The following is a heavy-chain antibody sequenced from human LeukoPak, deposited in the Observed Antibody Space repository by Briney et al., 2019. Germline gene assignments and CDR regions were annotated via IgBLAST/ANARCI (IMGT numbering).Heavy chain of an antibody. CDR1: GDSVSSNSAA. Sequence: ASQTLSLTCAISGDSVSSNSAAWDSIRQSPSRGLEWLGRTYYRSKWFYDYAVSVKSRITINPDTSKNQFSLLLNSVTPEDTAVYYCTRDSGLGNDTFDVWGQGTMVTVSS. CDR3: TRDSGLGNDTFDV. D-gene: IGHD3-10*01. V-gene: IGHV6-1*01. CDR2: TYYRSKWFY. J-gene: IGHJ3*01.